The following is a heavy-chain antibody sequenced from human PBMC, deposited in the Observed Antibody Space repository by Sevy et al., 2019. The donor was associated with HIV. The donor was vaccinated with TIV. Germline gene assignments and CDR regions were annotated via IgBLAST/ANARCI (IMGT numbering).Heavy chain of an antibody. V-gene: IGHV3-21*01. Sequence: GGSLRLSCAASGFTFNSYTMNWVRQAPGKGLEWVSSISGSSSYKYYADLVKGQFTISRDNAENSLDLQMNSLRAEDTAVYYCARAPGYSSGWSYFDNWGQGTLVTVSS. CDR1: GFTFNSYT. D-gene: IGHD6-19*01. CDR3: ARAPGYSSGWSYFDN. CDR2: ISGSSSYK. J-gene: IGHJ4*02.